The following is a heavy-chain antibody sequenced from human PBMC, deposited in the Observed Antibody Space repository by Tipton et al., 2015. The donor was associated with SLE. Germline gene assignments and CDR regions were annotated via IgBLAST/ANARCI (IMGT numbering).Heavy chain of an antibody. CDR1: GYSFTSYW. V-gene: IGHV5-51*01. CDR2: IYPGDSDT. CDR3: ARRGREQQLVGDFDY. D-gene: IGHD6-13*01. Sequence: QSGPEVKKPGESLKISCKGSGYSFTSYWIGWVRQMPGKGLEWMGIIYPGDSDTRYSPSFQGQVTISADKSISTAYLQWSSLKASDTAMYYCARRGREQQLVGDFDYWGQGTLVTVSS. J-gene: IGHJ4*02.